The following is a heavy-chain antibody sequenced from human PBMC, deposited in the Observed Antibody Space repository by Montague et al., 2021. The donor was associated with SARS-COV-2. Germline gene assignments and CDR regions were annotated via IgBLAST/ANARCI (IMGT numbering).Heavy chain of an antibody. CDR2: ISSISSYI. J-gene: IGHJ4*02. CDR3: ARDLNDYVWGSYRYFDY. CDR1: GFTFSSYS. V-gene: IGHV3-21*01. D-gene: IGHD3-16*02. Sequence: SRSLSWAASGFTFSSYSMHWFRQAPGKGLEWVSSISSISSYIYYADSVTGRLTISRDNAKNSLYLQMNSLRAENTAVYYCARDLNDYVWGSYRYFDYWGQGTLVTVSS.